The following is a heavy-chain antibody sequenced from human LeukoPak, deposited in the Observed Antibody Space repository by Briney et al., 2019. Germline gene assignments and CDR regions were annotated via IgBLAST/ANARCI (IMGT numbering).Heavy chain of an antibody. CDR2: IYYSGST. Sequence: SETLSLTCTVSGGSISSSSYYWGWIRQPPGKGLEWIGSIYYSGSTYYNPSLKSRVTISVDTSKNQFSLKLSSVTAADTAVYYCARLGRQQWLAEARHWGQGTLVTVSS. D-gene: IGHD6-19*01. V-gene: IGHV4-39*01. CDR3: ARLGRQQWLAEARH. CDR1: GGSISSSSYY. J-gene: IGHJ4*02.